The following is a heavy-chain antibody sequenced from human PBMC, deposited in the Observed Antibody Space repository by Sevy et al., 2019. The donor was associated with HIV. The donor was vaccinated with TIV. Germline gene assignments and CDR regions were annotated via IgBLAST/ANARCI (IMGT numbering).Heavy chain of an antibody. D-gene: IGHD2-21*01. Sequence: SETLSLTCTVSGGSISSGSYYWSWIRQPAGKGLEWIGRIYTSGSTNYNTSLKSPDTITVDTSKTQLSLKLSSVTAADTAVYYVASAFPTSSPFLPFDPWGQGTLVTVSS. V-gene: IGHV4-61*02. CDR3: ASAFPTSSPFLPFDP. CDR1: GGSISSGSYY. CDR2: IYTSGST. J-gene: IGHJ5*02.